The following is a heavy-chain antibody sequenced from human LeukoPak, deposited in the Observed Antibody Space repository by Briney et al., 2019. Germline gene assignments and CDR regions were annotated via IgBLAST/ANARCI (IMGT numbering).Heavy chain of an antibody. J-gene: IGHJ4*02. CDR1: GGSFSGYY. V-gene: IGHV4-34*01. Sequence: SSETLTLTCAVYGGSFSGYYWSWIRQPPGKGLEWIGEINHSGSTNYNPSLKSRVTISVDTSKNQFSLKLSSVTAADTAVYYCARRRCSGGSCYSTRQRAHRWYFDYWGQGTLVTVSS. D-gene: IGHD2-15*01. CDR2: INHSGST. CDR3: ARRRCSGGSCYSTRQRAHRWYFDY.